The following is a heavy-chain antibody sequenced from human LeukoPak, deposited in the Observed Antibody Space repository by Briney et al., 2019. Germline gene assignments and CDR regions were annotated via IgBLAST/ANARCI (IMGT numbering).Heavy chain of an antibody. CDR2: IKSKTDGGTT. D-gene: IGHD2-15*01. CDR3: TTVWVVVAATGIKYFDY. J-gene: IGHJ4*02. V-gene: IGHV3-15*01. Sequence: PGGSLRLSCAASGFTFSNAWMSWVRQAPGKGLEWVGRIKSKTDGGTTDYAAPVKGRFTISRDDSKNTLYLQMNSLKTEDTAVYYCTTVWVVVAATGIKYFDYWGQGTLVTVSS. CDR1: GFTFSNAW.